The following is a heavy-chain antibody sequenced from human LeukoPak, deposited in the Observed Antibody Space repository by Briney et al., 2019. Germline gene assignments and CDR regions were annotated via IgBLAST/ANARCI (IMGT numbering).Heavy chain of an antibody. CDR2: ISSNGGST. J-gene: IGHJ4*02. D-gene: IGHD6-19*01. V-gene: IGHV3-64*01. Sequence: GGSLRLSCAASGFIFSNYGMHWVRQAPGRGLEFVSRISSNGGSTYYANSLKGRFTISRDNSKNTVYLQMASLRPEDMAVYYCARVPFSSAWYDYWGQGTPVTVSS. CDR3: ARVPFSSAWYDY. CDR1: GFIFSNYG.